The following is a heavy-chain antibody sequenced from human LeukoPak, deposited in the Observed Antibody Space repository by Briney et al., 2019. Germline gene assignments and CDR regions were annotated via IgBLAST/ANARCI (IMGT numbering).Heavy chain of an antibody. CDR3: ARQYCSGGSCYLSGAFDI. CDR1: GGSISTSYYY. J-gene: IGHJ3*02. D-gene: IGHD2-15*01. V-gene: IGHV4-61*01. Sequence: SETLSLTCTVSGGSISTSYYYWSWIRQPPGKGLEWIGYIYYSGSTNYNPSLKSRVTISVDTSKNQFSLKLSSVTAADTAVYYCARQYCSGGSCYLSGAFDIWGQGTMVTVSS. CDR2: IYYSGST.